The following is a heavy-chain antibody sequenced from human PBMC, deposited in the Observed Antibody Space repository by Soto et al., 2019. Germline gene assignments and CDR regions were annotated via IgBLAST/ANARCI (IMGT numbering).Heavy chain of an antibody. V-gene: IGHV1-18*04. CDR1: GYTFTGYY. CDR2: ISAYNGNT. D-gene: IGHD2-8*01. CDR3: ARGFQAVYAIGDFDY. J-gene: IGHJ4*02. Sequence: QVQLVQSGAEVKKPGASVKVSCKASGYTFTGYYMHWVRQAPGQGLEWMGWISAYNGNTNYAQKLQGRVTMTTDTSTSTAYMELRSLRSDDTAVYYCARGFQAVYAIGDFDYWGQGTLVTVSS.